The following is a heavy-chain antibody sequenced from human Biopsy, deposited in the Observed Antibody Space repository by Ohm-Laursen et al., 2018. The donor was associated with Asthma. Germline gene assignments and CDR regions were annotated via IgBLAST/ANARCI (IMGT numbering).Heavy chain of an antibody. Sequence: TLSLTCTVSGASIKTDDHYRSWLHQPPGKGLEWFGFIHYSGSTSYNPSLKGGVTISVDTSKNQFSLKLSSVTAADTAVYYCARASVAASSNWFDPWGQGTLVTVSS. CDR3: ARASVAASSNWFDP. CDR1: GASIKTDDHY. CDR2: IHYSGST. D-gene: IGHD6-19*01. V-gene: IGHV4-30-4*01. J-gene: IGHJ5*02.